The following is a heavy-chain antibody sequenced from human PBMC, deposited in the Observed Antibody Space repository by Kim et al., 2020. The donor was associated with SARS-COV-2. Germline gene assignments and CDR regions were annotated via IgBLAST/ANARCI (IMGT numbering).Heavy chain of an antibody. CDR2: GNT. V-gene: IGHV1-18*01. J-gene: IGHJ4*02. CDR3: AREDRTFDY. Sequence: GNTNYAQKLQGRVTMTTDTSTSTAYMELRSLRSDDTAVYYCAREDRTFDYWGQGTLVTVSS.